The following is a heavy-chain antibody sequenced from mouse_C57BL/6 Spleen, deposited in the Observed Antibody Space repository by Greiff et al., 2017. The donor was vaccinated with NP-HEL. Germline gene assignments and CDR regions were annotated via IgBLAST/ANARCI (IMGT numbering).Heavy chain of an antibody. Sequence: EVQLQQSGAELVRPGASVKLSCTASGFNIKDYYMHWVKQRPEQGLEWIGRIDPEDGDTEYAPKFQGKATMTADTSSNTAYLQLSSLTSEDTAVFYCSAFYSDPPLAMDYWGQGTSVTVSS. CDR3: SAFYSDPPLAMDY. CDR1: GFNIKDYY. V-gene: IGHV14-1*01. D-gene: IGHD2-1*01. J-gene: IGHJ4*01. CDR2: IDPEDGDT.